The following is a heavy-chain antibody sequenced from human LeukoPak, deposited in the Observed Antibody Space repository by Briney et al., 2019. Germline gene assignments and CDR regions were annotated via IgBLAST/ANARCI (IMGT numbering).Heavy chain of an antibody. Sequence: ASVKVSCKVSGYTLTELSMHWVRQAPGKGLEWMGGFDPEDGETIYAQKLQGRVTMTEDTSTDTAYMELSSLRSEDTAVYYCATDMGIVATTEVYWGQGTLVTVSS. J-gene: IGHJ4*02. V-gene: IGHV1-24*01. CDR3: ATDMGIVATTEVY. D-gene: IGHD5-12*01. CDR1: GYTLTELS. CDR2: FDPEDGET.